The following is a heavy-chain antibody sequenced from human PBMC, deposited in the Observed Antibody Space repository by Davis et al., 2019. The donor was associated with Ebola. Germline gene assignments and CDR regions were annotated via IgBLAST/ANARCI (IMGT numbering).Heavy chain of an antibody. V-gene: IGHV3-53*05. CDR1: GFTVSSYY. CDR3: AKLEQLGY. D-gene: IGHD6-13*01. CDR2: IYSGGDT. Sequence: GGSLRLSCEASGFTVSSYYMNWVRQAPGKGLEWVSVIYSGGDTYYTDSVKGRFTISRDNSKNTLYLQMNSLRAEDTAVYYCAKLEQLGYWGQGTLVTVSS. J-gene: IGHJ4*02.